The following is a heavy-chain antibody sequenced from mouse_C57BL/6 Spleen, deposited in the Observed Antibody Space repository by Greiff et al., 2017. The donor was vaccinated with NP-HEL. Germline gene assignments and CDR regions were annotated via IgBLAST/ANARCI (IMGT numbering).Heavy chain of an antibody. J-gene: IGHJ2*01. V-gene: IGHV1-55*01. CDR3: ARSITTVVPSDY. Sequence: QVQLQQPGAELVKPGASVKMSCKASGYIFTSYWITWVKQRPGQGLEWIGDIYPGSGSTNYNEKFKSKATLTVDTSSSTAYMQLSSLTSEDSAVYYCARSITTVVPSDYWGQGTTLTVSS. D-gene: IGHD1-1*01. CDR1: GYIFTSYW. CDR2: IYPGSGST.